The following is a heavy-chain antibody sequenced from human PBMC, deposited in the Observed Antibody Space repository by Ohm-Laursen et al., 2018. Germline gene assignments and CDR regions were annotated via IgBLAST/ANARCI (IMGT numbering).Heavy chain of an antibody. CDR1: GFTVSNNY. CDR2: IYSGDST. J-gene: IGHJ6*02. V-gene: IGHV3-66*01. CDR3: ARGYCSSTSCNTRFYYYGMDV. Sequence: SLRLSCAAPGFTVSNNYMSWVRQAPGKGLEWVSVIYSGDSTYYADSVKGRFTISRDNSKNTLYLQMNSLRAEDTAMYYCARGYCSSTSCNTRFYYYGMDVWGQGTTVTVSS. D-gene: IGHD2-2*02.